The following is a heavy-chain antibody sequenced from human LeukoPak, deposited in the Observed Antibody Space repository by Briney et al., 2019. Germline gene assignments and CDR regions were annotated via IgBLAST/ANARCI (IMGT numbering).Heavy chain of an antibody. CDR3: AKDSIVVVPAAMPAWDFDY. CDR2: ISGSGGST. CDR1: GFTFSSYA. D-gene: IGHD2-2*01. V-gene: IGHV3-23*01. Sequence: GGSLRLSCAASGFTFSSYAVSWVRQAPGKGLEWVSAISGSGGSTYYADSVKGRFTISRDNSKNTLYLQMNSLRAEDTAVYYCAKDSIVVVPAAMPAWDFDYWGQGTLVTVSS. J-gene: IGHJ4*02.